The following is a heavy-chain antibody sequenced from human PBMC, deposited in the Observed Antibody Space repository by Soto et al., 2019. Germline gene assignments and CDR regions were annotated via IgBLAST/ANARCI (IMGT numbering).Heavy chain of an antibody. CDR1: GSLCTSYA. Sequence: QFQLVPYGADMKRTGASVRVSCKAPGSLCTSYAMQWVRQAPGPGREGMGWINPGKGRAQDSQKFQDRVTITRNTSVSTDYMVLSAFTAIDTAMYYCARVLRHASGSGDNWFDPWGQGTRVTVSS. J-gene: IGHJ5*02. V-gene: IGHV1-3*01. CDR3: ARVLRHASGSGDNWFDP. D-gene: IGHD3-10*01. CDR2: INPGKGRA.